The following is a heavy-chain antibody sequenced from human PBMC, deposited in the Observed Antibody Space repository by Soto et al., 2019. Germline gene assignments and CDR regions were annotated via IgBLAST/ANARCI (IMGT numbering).Heavy chain of an antibody. CDR2: INPNSGGT. CDR1: GYTFTGYY. CDR3: ARSPYYYGSGYLRDYGMDV. V-gene: IGHV1-2*02. J-gene: IGHJ6*02. Sequence: ASVKVSCKASGYTFTGYYMHWVRQAPGQGLEWMGWINPNSGGTNYAQKFQGRVTMTRDTSISTAYMELSRLRSDDTAVYYCARSPYYYGSGYLRDYGMDVWGQGTKVTVYS. D-gene: IGHD3-10*01.